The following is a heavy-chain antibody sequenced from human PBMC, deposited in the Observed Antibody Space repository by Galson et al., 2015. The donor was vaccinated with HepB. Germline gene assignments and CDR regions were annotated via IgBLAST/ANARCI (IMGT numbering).Heavy chain of an antibody. CDR2: IWSDGSNK. CDR3: ARDYYGSVSYSSVFDS. CDR1: GFTFSSYG. J-gene: IGHJ4*02. V-gene: IGHV3-33*01. Sequence: SLRLSCAASGFTFSSYGIHWVRQAPGKGLEWVALIWSDGSNKFYADSVKGRFTISRDNSKNTVFLQMNSLRAEDTAVYYCARDYYGSVSYSSVFDSWGQGTLVTVSS. D-gene: IGHD3-10*01.